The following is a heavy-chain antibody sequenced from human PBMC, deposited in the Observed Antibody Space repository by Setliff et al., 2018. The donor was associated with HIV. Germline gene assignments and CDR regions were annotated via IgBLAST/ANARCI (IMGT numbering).Heavy chain of an antibody. CDR1: GGAVTSDY. D-gene: IGHD2-21*01. CDR3: ARQGGDNSPLMF. V-gene: IGHV4-4*09. J-gene: IGHJ4*02. Sequence: ASAPLSLTCTVSGGAVTSDYWSWIRQSPGKGLEWIGHICASGTTKSNPSVTSRVTISVDASKNQFFRQLSSVTAADTAVYYWARQGGDNSPLMFWGQGKLVTVSS. CDR2: ICASGTT.